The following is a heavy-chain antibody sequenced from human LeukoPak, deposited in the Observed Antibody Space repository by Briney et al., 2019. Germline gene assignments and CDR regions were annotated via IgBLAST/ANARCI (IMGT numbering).Heavy chain of an antibody. D-gene: IGHD1-26*01. CDR2: IYYSGST. V-gene: IGHV4-59*01. CDR3: ARVGGGVSGSFDY. J-gene: IGHJ4*02. Sequence: SETLSLTCTVSGVSISSYYWSCIRQPSGKGLEWIGYIYYSGSTNYNPSLKSRVTISVDTSKNQFSLKLSSVTAADTAVYYCARVGGGVSGSFDYWGQGTLVTVSS. CDR1: GVSISSYY.